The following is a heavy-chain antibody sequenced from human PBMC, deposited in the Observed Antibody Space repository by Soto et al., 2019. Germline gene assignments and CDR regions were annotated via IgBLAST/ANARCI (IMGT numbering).Heavy chain of an antibody. D-gene: IGHD6-19*01. J-gene: IGHJ4*02. Sequence: GGSLGLSCAFSGLTFSSYAMSWVRQAPGKGLEWVSGISGSGGTTYYADSVKGRFTISRDNSKNTLYLLMNSLRADDTAVYYCAQDQQWLVTYHFDYWGQGTMVTVSS. CDR2: ISGSGGTT. CDR1: GLTFSSYA. V-gene: IGHV3-23*01. CDR3: AQDQQWLVTYHFDY.